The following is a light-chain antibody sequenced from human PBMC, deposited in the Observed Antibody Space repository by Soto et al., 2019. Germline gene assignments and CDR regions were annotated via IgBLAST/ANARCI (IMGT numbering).Light chain of an antibody. Sequence: EIVMTQSPATLSVSPGERATLSCRASQSVSSNLAWYQQKPGQAPRLLIYGASTRATGLPARFSGSGSGTEFTLTISNLQSEDFAVYYCQQYNKWHLTFGGGTKVEIK. CDR1: QSVSSN. CDR3: QQYNKWHLT. CDR2: GAS. V-gene: IGKV3-15*01. J-gene: IGKJ4*01.